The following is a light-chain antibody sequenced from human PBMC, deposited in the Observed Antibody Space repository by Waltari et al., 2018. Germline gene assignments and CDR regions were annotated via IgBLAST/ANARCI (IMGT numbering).Light chain of an antibody. Sequence: QSVLTQPPSVSGAPGQRVTSSCTGRSSHIGAGYEAHWDQQRPGPAPKLLIYGNSKRPSRVPDRFSGSQSGTSASLAITGLQAEYEADYYCQSYDSSLSGSGFCGGTKLTVL. J-gene: IGLJ2*01. CDR3: QSYDSSLSGSG. CDR2: GNS. CDR1: SSHIGAGYE. V-gene: IGLV1-40*01.